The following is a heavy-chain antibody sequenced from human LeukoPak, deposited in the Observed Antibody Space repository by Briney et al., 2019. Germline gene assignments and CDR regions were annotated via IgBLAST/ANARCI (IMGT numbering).Heavy chain of an antibody. CDR3: RGYYYDSSGYYFDY. CDR2: IYYSGST. Sequence: SETLSLTCTVSGGSISSYYWSWIRQPPGKGLEWIGYIYYSGSTNYNPSLKSRVTISLDTSKNQFSLKLSSVTAADTAVYYCRGYYYDSSGYYFDYWGQGTLVTVSS. J-gene: IGHJ4*02. CDR1: GGSISSYY. V-gene: IGHV4-59*08. D-gene: IGHD3-22*01.